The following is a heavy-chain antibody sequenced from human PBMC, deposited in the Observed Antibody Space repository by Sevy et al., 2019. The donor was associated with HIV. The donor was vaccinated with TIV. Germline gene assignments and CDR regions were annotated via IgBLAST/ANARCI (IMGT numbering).Heavy chain of an antibody. CDR2: IKEDGSQK. CDR1: GFTFGNSW. V-gene: IGHV3-7*01. D-gene: IGHD7-27*01. CDR3: AKEFWGPEY. Sequence: GGSLRLSCAASGFTFGNSWMTWVRQAPGKGLEWVANIKEDGSQKNYVESLKGRFTIPRDNAKNSLYLQRNSRRAEDTAVYYCAKEFWGPEYWGQGTLVTVSS. J-gene: IGHJ4*02.